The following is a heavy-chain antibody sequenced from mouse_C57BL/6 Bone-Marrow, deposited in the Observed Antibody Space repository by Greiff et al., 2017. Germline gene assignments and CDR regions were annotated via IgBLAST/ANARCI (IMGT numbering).Heavy chain of an antibody. CDR1: GYTFTDYN. Sequence: VQLQQSGPELVKPGASVKMSCKASGYTFTDYNMHGVKQSHGKSLEWIGYINPNNGGTSYNQKFKGKATLTVNKSSSKAYMELRSLTSEDSAVYYCTFDPYYAMDYWGQGTSVTVSS. V-gene: IGHV1-22*01. CDR3: TFDPYYAMDY. J-gene: IGHJ4*01. CDR2: INPNNGGT.